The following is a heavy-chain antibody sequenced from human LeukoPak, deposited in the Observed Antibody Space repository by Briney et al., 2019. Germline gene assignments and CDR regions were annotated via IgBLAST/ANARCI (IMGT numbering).Heavy chain of an antibody. CDR3: ARGYDYVWGSYRYTPFDP. Sequence: ASVKVSCKASGYTFTSYGISWVRQAPGQGLEWMGWISAYNGNTNYAQKLQGRVTMTTDTSTSTAYMELRSLRSDDTAVYYCARGYDYVWGSYRYTPFDPWGQGTLVTVSS. CDR1: GYTFTSYG. D-gene: IGHD3-16*02. V-gene: IGHV1-18*01. J-gene: IGHJ5*02. CDR2: ISAYNGNT.